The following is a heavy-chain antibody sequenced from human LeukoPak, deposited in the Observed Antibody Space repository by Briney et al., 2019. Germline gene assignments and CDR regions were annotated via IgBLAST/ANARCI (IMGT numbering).Heavy chain of an antibody. CDR3: ARHVVVVPAAMWDDAFDI. CDR1: GGSISSSSYY. J-gene: IGHJ3*02. Sequence: PSETLSLTCTVSGGSISSSSYYWGWIRQPPGKGLEWIGSIYYSGSTYYNPSLKSRVTISVDTSKNQFSLKLSSVTAADTAVYYCARHVVVVPAAMWDDAFDIWGQGTMVTVSS. D-gene: IGHD2-2*01. CDR2: IYYSGST. V-gene: IGHV4-39*01.